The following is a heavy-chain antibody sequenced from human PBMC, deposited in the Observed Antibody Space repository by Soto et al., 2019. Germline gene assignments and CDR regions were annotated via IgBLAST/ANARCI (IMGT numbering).Heavy chain of an antibody. CDR1: GFTFSTYG. Sequence: GGSLRLSCTASGFTFSTYGMHWARQAPGKGLEWVSSISSSTSYIYYADSVKGRFTISRDNAKNSLYLQMNSLRSEDTAVYYCARERTGTTSMDVWGQGTTVTVSS. V-gene: IGHV3-21*04. D-gene: IGHD1-1*01. CDR3: ARERTGTTSMDV. J-gene: IGHJ6*02. CDR2: ISSSTSYI.